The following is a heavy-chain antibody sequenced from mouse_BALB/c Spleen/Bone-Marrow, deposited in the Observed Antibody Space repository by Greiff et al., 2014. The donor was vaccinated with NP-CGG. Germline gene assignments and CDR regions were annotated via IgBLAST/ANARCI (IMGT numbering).Heavy chain of an antibody. CDR2: ISSGSSTI. V-gene: IGHV5-17*02. CDR1: GFTFSSFG. J-gene: IGHJ4*01. D-gene: IGHD3-3*01. Sequence: EVKLMESGGGLVQPGGSRKLSCAASGFTFSSFGMHWVRQAPEKGLEWVAYISSGSSTIYYADTMKGRFTISRDNPKNTLFLQMTRLRSEDTAMYYCTRSGTLGAMDYWGQGTSVTVSS. CDR3: TRSGTLGAMDY.